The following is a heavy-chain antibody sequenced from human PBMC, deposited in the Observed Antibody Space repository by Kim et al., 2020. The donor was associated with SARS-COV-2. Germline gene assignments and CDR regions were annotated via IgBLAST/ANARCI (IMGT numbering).Heavy chain of an antibody. V-gene: IGHV3-11*01. Sequence: GGSLRLSCEASGFRFSDYYMSWIRQAPGKGLEWVAYINGDGSSMKCADSVNGRFSISRDNANKSLSLQMNSLTPEDTAVYYCVRKPSNWGQGTLVTVSS. CDR2: INGDGSSM. CDR3: VRKPSN. CDR1: GFRFSDYY. D-gene: IGHD6-6*01. J-gene: IGHJ4*02.